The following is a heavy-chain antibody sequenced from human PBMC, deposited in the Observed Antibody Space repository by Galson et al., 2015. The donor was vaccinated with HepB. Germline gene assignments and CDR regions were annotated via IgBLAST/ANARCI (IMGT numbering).Heavy chain of an antibody. Sequence: QSGAEVKKPGESLKISCKGSGYSFTNSWIAWVRQMPGRGLESMGIINPVDSETRYRPPFEGQVTISVDKSINTAYLQWSSLKASDTAMYYCARQGCSTTSCHSVDYWGQGTLVTVSS. J-gene: IGHJ4*02. CDR1: GYSFTNSW. D-gene: IGHD2-2*01. CDR3: ARQGCSTTSCHSVDY. CDR2: INPVDSET. V-gene: IGHV5-51*01.